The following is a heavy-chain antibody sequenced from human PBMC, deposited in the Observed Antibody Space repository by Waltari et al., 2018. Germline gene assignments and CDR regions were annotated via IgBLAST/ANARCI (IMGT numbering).Heavy chain of an antibody. Sequence: QVQLQQWGAGLLKPSETLSLTCAVYGGSFSGYYWSWIRQPPGKGLEWIGEINHSGSTNYNPSLKSRVTISVDTSKNQFSLTLNSVTAADTAVYYCAKAPGPFDVWGPGTMVTVSS. CDR1: GGSFSGYY. V-gene: IGHV4-34*01. CDR2: INHSGST. J-gene: IGHJ3*01. CDR3: AKAPGPFDV.